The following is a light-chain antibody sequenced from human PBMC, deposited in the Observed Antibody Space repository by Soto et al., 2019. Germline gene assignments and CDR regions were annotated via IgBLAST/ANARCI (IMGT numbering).Light chain of an antibody. CDR2: DDR. V-gene: IGLV3-21*02. J-gene: IGLJ1*01. CDR3: QVWDTRSDHQV. Sequence: YDLTHPPSVSVAQGHTFSVTSRVDNIGRKSVHWYQQKPGQAPVLVVYDDRDRPSGISERFSGSNSGNTATLTISRVEAGDEADYYCQVWDTRSDHQVFGTGTKVTV. CDR1: NIGRKS.